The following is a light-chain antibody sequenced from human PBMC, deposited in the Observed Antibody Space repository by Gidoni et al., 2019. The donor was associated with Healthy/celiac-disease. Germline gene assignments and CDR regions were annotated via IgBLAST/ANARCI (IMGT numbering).Light chain of an antibody. V-gene: IGKV3-20*01. CDR2: GAS. CDR1: HSVSSSY. Sequence: EIVLTQSPGTLSLSPGERATLSCRASHSVSSSYLAWYQQKPGQAPRLLIYGASSRATGIPDRFSGSGSGTDFTLTISRLEPEDFAVYYCQQYGSSQWTFGQGTKVEIK. CDR3: QQYGSSQWT. J-gene: IGKJ1*01.